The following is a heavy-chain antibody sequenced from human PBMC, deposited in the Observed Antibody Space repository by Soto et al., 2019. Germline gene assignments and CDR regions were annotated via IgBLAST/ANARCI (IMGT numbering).Heavy chain of an antibody. V-gene: IGHV4-39*01. CDR3: ARGGIPPSGYGIAYAMDV. CDR1: GGSISSYY. J-gene: IGHJ6*02. D-gene: IGHD1-26*01. Sequence: SETLSLTCTIPGGSISSYYWGWIRQPPGRGLEWIGNIYYSGSTYYTPALKSRVTLSVDTSKNQFSLNLNSVTAADTAVYYCARGGIPPSGYGIAYAMDVWGQGTTVTVSS. CDR2: IYYSGST.